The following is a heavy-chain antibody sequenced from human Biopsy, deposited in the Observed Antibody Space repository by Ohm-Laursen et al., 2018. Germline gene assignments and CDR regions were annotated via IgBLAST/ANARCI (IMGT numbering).Heavy chain of an antibody. D-gene: IGHD2-8*01. V-gene: IGHV4-34*01. CDR1: GGSFSSYY. CDR2: IKHRGSN. CDR3: ARGMRYCTNAVCYKSGSGSYYRYYYGMDV. J-gene: IGHJ6*02. Sequence: SETLSLTCAVYGGSFSSYYWSWIRQPPRKGLEWMGEIKHRGSNNNNQSLKSRVTISVDTSKNQFSLKLSSVTAADTAVYYCARGMRYCTNAVCYKSGSGSYYRYYYGMDVWGQGTTVTVSS.